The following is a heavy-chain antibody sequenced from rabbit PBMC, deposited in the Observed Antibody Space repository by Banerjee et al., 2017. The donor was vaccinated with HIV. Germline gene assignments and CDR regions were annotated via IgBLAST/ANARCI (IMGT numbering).Heavy chain of an antibody. V-gene: IGHV1S45*01. J-gene: IGHJ3*01. CDR1: GFSFSNGYV. Sequence: QEQLEESGGDLVKPEGSLTLTCTASGFSFSNGYVMCWVRQAPGKGLEWIACIGAASTYYATWAKGRFTISKTSTTVTLQMTSLTAADTATYFCAGTYYVGAAGRLDVWGPGTLVTVS. D-gene: IGHD4-2*01. CDR2: IGAAST. CDR3: AGTYYVGAAGRLDV.